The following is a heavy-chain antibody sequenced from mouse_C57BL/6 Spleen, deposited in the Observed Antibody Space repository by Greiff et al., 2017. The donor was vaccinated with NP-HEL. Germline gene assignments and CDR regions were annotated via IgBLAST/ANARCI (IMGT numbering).Heavy chain of an antibody. CDR2: ISYDGSN. D-gene: IGHD1-1*01. V-gene: IGHV3-6*01. CDR1: GYSITSGYY. Sequence: EVQLQESGPGLVKPSQSLSLTCSVTGYSITSGYYWNWIRQLPGNKLEWMGYISYDGSNNYNPSLKNRISITRDTSKNQFFLKLNSVTTEDTATYYCARDHGYYFDDWGQGTTLTVSS. J-gene: IGHJ2*01. CDR3: ARDHGYYFDD.